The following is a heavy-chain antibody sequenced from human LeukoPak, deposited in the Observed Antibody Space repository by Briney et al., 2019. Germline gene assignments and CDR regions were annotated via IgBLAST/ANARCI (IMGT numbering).Heavy chain of an antibody. V-gene: IGHV3-20*04. CDR1: GFTFDDYG. D-gene: IGHD3-22*01. Sequence: GGSLRLSCAASGFTFDDYGMSWVRQAPGKGLEWVSGINWNGGSTGYADSVKGRFTISRDNAKNSLYLQMNSLRAEDTALYYCARDYIAETYYYDGSGAFDIWGQGTMVTVSS. J-gene: IGHJ3*02. CDR2: INWNGGST. CDR3: ARDYIAETYYYDGSGAFDI.